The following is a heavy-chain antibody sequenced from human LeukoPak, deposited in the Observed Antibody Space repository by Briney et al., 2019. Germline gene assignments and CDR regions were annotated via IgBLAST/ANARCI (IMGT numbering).Heavy chain of an antibody. CDR2: TRYDGSNK. Sequence: GGSLRVSCAGSGFSISRYGMHWVRPPPGKGLEWVAFTRYDGSNKYFADSVKGRFTISRDNSKSTLYLQMQSLRLEDSAIYYCAKDLFGDYVWGTYRAIDTWGQGTLVTVSS. V-gene: IGHV3-30*02. CDR3: AKDLFGDYVWGTYRAIDT. CDR1: GFSISRYG. J-gene: IGHJ4*02. D-gene: IGHD3-16*02.